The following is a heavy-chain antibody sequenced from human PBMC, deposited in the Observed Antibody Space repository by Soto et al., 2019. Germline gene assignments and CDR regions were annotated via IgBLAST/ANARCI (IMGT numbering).Heavy chain of an antibody. CDR2: LFSGGDT. J-gene: IGHJ4*02. V-gene: IGHV3-66*01. Sequence: PGGSLRLSCAASGFTVNTYHVSWVRQAPGKGLEWVAVLFSGGDTKYGDSMKGRVTLSRDNSKNTLYLQINNLRVEDTAVYYCARAYGATWYFFGYWGQGSMVTVSS. CDR3: ARAYGATWYFFGY. CDR1: GFTVNTYH. D-gene: IGHD6-13*01.